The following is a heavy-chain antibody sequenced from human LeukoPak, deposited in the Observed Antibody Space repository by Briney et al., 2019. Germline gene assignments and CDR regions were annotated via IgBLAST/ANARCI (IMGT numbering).Heavy chain of an antibody. J-gene: IGHJ5*02. D-gene: IGHD5-18*01. CDR1: GFTFRNYG. CDR3: AKDAFRGYSYGYRVSMVWFDQ. Sequence: PGGSLRLSCAASGFTFRNYGMSWVRQAPGKGLEWVSALSDSGTTTYYADSVKGRFTISRDNSKNTLSLQMSSLRAEDTAVYFCAKDAFRGYSYGYRVSMVWFDQWGQGILVTVSS. V-gene: IGHV3-23*01. CDR2: LSDSGTTT.